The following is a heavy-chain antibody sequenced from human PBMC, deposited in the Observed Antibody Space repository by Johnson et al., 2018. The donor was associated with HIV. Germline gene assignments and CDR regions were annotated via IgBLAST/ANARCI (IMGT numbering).Heavy chain of an antibody. CDR1: GFTFSSYA. CDR3: ARGAYSSSWHASDASDI. V-gene: IGHV3-23*04. J-gene: IGHJ3*02. CDR2: LNWNGGST. Sequence: EVQLVESGGGLIQPGGSLRLSCAASGFTFSSYAMSWVRQAPGKGLEWVSCLNWNGGSTGYADSVKGRFTISRDNSMNTLYLQMNSLRAEDTALYYCARGAYSSSWHASDASDIWGQGTMVTVSS. D-gene: IGHD6-13*01.